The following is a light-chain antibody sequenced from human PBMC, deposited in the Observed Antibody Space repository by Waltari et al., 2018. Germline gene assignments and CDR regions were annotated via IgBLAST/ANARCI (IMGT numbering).Light chain of an antibody. J-gene: IGLJ3*02. V-gene: IGLV2-14*03. CDR3: SSYTSISTWV. CDR2: DVS. CDR1: RNDVGGYNY. Sequence: QSALTQPASVSGSPGQSITISCTGTRNDVGGYNYVSWYQQHPGKAPKLMIYDVSKRPSGVSNRFSGSKSGNTASLTISGLQAEDEADYYCSSYTSISTWVFGGGTKLTVL.